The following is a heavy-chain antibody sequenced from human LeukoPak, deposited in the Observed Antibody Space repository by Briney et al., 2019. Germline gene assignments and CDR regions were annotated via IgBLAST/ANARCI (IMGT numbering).Heavy chain of an antibody. D-gene: IGHD5-18*01. CDR2: INYSGST. CDR1: GGSFSSYY. CDR3: ARAGYSYGADVFDM. V-gene: IGHV4-59*12. Sequence: SETLSLTCAVSGGSFSSYYWSWIRQPPGKGLEWIGYINYSGSTNYNPSLKSRVTISVDTSKNHFFLKLSSVTAADTAVYYCARAGYSYGADVFDMGRQGTIATLS. J-gene: IGHJ3*02.